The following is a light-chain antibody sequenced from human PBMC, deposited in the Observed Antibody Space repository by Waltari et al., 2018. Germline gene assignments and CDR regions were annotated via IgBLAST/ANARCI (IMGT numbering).Light chain of an antibody. J-gene: IGKJ1*01. CDR2: GAS. V-gene: IGKV3-20*01. CDR1: QSVSRA. CDR3: QHYVRLPAT. Sequence: EIVLTQSPGSLSSSPGERVTLSCRASQSVSRALAWYQQKPGQAPRLLIFGASNRATGIPDSFSGSGSETDFSLTISRLEPEDFAVDYCQHYVRLPATFGRGTKVEIK.